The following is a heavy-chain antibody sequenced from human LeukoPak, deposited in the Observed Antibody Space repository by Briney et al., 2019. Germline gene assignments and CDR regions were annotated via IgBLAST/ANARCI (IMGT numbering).Heavy chain of an antibody. CDR2: ISSSSSYI. Sequence: GGSLRLSCAASGFTFSSYSMNWVRQAPGKGLEWVSSISSSSSYIYHADSVKGRFTISRDNAKNSLYLQMNSLRAEDTAVYYCARDWNKWGQGTLVTVSS. V-gene: IGHV3-21*01. D-gene: IGHD1-1*01. CDR3: ARDWNK. CDR1: GFTFSSYS. J-gene: IGHJ4*02.